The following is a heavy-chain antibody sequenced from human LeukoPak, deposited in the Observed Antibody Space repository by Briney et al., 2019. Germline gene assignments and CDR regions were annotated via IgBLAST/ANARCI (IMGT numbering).Heavy chain of an antibody. CDR1: GASLSDSY. V-gene: IGHV4-34*01. J-gene: IGHJ3*01. CDR3: ARIMATVAKNV. Sequence: SETLSLTCTVYGASLSDSYWKWIRQIRGKGLEWIGEINHSGNTNYHPSLKSRVTILVDTSNTLVSLKLRSVTAADTAVYYCARIMATVAKNVWGQGTMVTVSS. D-gene: IGHD4-17*01. CDR2: INHSGNT.